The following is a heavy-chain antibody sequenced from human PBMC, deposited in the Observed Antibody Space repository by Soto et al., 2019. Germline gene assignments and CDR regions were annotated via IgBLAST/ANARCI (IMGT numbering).Heavy chain of an antibody. D-gene: IGHD6-13*01. CDR2: ISYDGSNK. V-gene: IGHV3-30*18. CDR3: AKDRQLTSYFDY. J-gene: IGHJ4*02. Sequence: QVQLVESGGGVVQPGRSLRLSCAASGFTFSSYGMHWVRQAPGKGLEWVAVISYDGSNKYYADSVKGRFTISRDNSKNTLYLQRNSLRAEDTAVYYCAKDRQLTSYFDYWGQGTLVTVSS. CDR1: GFTFSSYG.